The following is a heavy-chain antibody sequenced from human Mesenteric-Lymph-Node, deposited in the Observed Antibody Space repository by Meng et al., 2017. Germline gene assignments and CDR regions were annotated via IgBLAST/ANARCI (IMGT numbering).Heavy chain of an antibody. V-gene: IGHV3-23*01. D-gene: IGHD3-16*01. CDR2: ISGSGGAT. CDR1: GFTFSSYA. Sequence: GESLKISCAASGFTFSSYAMSWVRQGPGKGLESVSAISGSGGATYYADSVKGRFTISRDNSKNTLFLQMNSLRADDTAVYYCAKVFRWGLDYWGQGTLVTVSS. CDR3: AKVFRWGLDY. J-gene: IGHJ4*02.